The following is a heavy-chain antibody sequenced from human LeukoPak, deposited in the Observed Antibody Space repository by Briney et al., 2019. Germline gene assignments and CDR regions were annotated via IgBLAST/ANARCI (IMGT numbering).Heavy chain of an antibody. D-gene: IGHD2-2*01. V-gene: IGHV3-11*04. CDR2: IGSSGTTI. J-gene: IGHJ3*02. CDR3: ARDNPHRYCSSSSCFLDAFDI. CDR1: GFTFSDHY. Sequence: PGGSLRLSCAASGFTFSDHYMTWIRQAPGKGLEWVSYIGSSGTTIYYADSVKGRFTISRDNAKNSLYLQMNSLRAEDTAVYYCARDNPHRYCSSSSCFLDAFDICGQGTMVTVSS.